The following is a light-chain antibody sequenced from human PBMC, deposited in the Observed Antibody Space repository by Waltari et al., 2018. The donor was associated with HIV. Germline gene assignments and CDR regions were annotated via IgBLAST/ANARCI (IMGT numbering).Light chain of an antibody. V-gene: IGLV3-21*02. CDR2: DDS. Sequence: SYVLTQPPSASEAPGQPARITCGGNNIGSTTVHWYQQKPGQAPVLVVYDDSDRPSGIPERFSGSNSGNTATLTISRVEAGDEADYYCQVWDSSSDHPVVFGGGTKLTVL. J-gene: IGLJ2*01. CDR3: QVWDSSSDHPVV. CDR1: NIGSTT.